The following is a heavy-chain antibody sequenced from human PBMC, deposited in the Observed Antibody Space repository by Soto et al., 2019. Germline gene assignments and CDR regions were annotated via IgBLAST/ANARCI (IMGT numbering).Heavy chain of an antibody. CDR2: IYHDGGT. Sequence: QVQLQESGPGLVKPSQTLSLTCTVSGGSINVGGYYWSWIRQLPGRGLEWIGFIYHDGGTYYNPSLKTRVTMSQDASKNQFSVRLNSATAADTAVYYCAGERGDTAANRFLVFWGQGALVTVSS. J-gene: IGHJ4*02. V-gene: IGHV4-31*03. CDR1: GGSINVGGYY. D-gene: IGHD5-18*01. CDR3: AGERGDTAANRFLVF.